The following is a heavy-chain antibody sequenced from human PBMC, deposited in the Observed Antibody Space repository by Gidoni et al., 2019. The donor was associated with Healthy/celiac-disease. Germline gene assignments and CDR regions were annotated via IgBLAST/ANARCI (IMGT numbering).Heavy chain of an antibody. CDR2: INSDGSST. CDR1: VFPFSTYW. CDR3: ARVRRTSIADPSSFDY. D-gene: IGHD6-6*01. Sequence: DVLLVDSGGGLVQPGVCLSVSCAASVFPFSTYWMPWVGQAPGKGLVWVSRINSDGSSTSYADSVKGRCTISRDNAKNTLYLQMNSLRAGDTAVYYCARVRRTSIADPSSFDYWGQGTLVTVSS. V-gene: IGHV3-74*01. J-gene: IGHJ4*02.